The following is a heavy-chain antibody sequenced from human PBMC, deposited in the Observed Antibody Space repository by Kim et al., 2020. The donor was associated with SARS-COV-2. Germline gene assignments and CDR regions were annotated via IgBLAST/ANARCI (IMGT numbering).Heavy chain of an antibody. Sequence: NCAPSLKSRLTISVDTSKNQFSLKLNSVTAADTAVYYCARQSSYGGHLGYWGQGTLVTVSS. CDR3: ARQSSYGGHLGY. J-gene: IGHJ4*02. D-gene: IGHD5-18*01. V-gene: IGHV4-59*08.